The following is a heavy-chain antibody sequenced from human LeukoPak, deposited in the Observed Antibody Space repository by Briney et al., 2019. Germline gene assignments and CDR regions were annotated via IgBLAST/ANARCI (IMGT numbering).Heavy chain of an antibody. CDR2: VSSRGDT. D-gene: IGHD3-22*01. V-gene: IGHV4-4*02. CDR1: GGSIITTNW. Sequence: PSGTLSLTCAVSGGSIITTNWWSWVRQPPGKGLEWIGYVSSRGDTNYNPSLKSRVTISRDTSKNQVSLNLNSITAADTAVYSCARGPRYFDTNGYYFDFWGQGLLVTVSS. J-gene: IGHJ4*02. CDR3: ARGPRYFDTNGYYFDF.